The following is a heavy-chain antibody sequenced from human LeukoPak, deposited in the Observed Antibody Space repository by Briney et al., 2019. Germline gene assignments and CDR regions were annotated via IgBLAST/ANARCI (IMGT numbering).Heavy chain of an antibody. CDR2: IFQGGGEI. CDR3: ATYRQVLLPFES. D-gene: IGHD5-18*01. J-gene: IGHJ4*02. V-gene: IGHV3-23*01. CDR1: GFTFSDFA. Sequence: GGSLRLSCAASGFTFSDFAMIWVRQSPGKKGLEWVSSIFQGGGEIHYADSVRGQFTISRDNSKSTLFLQMNSLRAEDTAIYYCATYRQVLLPFESWGQGTLVTVSS.